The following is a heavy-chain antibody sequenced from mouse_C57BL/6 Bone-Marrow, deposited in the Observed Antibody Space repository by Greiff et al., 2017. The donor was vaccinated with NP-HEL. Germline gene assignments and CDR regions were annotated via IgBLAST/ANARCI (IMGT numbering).Heavy chain of an antibody. J-gene: IGHJ3*01. D-gene: IGHD2-3*01. V-gene: IGHV1-19*01. CDR2: INPYNGGT. CDR3: ARSGGWLPPWFAY. CDR1: GYTFTDYY. Sequence: DVHLVESGPVLVKPGASVKMSCKASGYTFTDYYMNWVKQSHGKSLEWIGVINPYNGGTSYNQKFKGKATLTVDKSSSTAYMELNSLTSEDSAVYYCARSGGWLPPWFAYWGQGTLVTVSA.